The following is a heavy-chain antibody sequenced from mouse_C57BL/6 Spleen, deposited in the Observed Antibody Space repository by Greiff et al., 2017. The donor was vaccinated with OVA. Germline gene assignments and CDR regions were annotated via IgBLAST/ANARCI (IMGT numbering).Heavy chain of an antibody. V-gene: IGHV1-81*01. D-gene: IGHD2-5*01. CDR2: IYPRSGNT. CDR3: ARSDYSTAWFAY. CDR1: GYTFTSYG. Sequence: QVQLQQSGAELARPGASVKLSCKASGYTFTSYGISWVKQSTGQGLEWIGEIYPRSGNTYYNEKFKGKATLTADKSSSTAYMELRSLTSEDSAVYFCARSDYSTAWFAYWGQGTLVTVSA. J-gene: IGHJ3*01.